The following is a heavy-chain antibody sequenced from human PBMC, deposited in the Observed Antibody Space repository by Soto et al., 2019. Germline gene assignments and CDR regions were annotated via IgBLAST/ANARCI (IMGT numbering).Heavy chain of an antibody. CDR2: VFYSGLT. Sequence: PSETLSLPCTVAGGSISPAPSYWAWIRQPPGKGLEWIGHVFYSGLTTYSPSLRSRGSISAAPSTNQFSLKLSSMTAADAAIYFCVGFKSSTIFSHLGRGALVTVSS. V-gene: IGHV4-39*01. CDR3: VGFKSSTIFSH. CDR1: GGSISPAPSY. J-gene: IGHJ4*02. D-gene: IGHD3-9*01.